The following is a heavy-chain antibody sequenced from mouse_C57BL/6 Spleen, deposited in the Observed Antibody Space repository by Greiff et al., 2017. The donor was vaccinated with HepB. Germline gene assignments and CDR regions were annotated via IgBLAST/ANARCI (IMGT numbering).Heavy chain of an antibody. D-gene: IGHD1-1*01. CDR1: GYSFTGYY. J-gene: IGHJ2*01. V-gene: IGHV1-42*01. CDR2: INPSTGGT. Sequence: VQLQQSGPELVKPGASVKISCKASGYSFTGYYMNWVKQSPEKSLEWIGEINPSTGGTTYNQKFKAKATLTVDKSSSTAYMQLKSLTSEDSAVYYCAFYYYGSSSGYYFDYWGQGTTFTVSS. CDR3: AFYYYGSSSGYYFDY.